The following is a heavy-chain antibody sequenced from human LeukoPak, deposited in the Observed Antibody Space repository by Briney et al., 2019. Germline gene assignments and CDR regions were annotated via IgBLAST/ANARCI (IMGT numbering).Heavy chain of an antibody. CDR2: ISSSSSHT. J-gene: IGHJ4*02. CDR1: GFSFSDYY. D-gene: IGHD1-26*01. V-gene: IGHV3-11*06. CDR3: AREQRGATDD. Sequence: KPGGSLRLSCAASGFSFSDYYMTWIRQAPGKGLEWLSYISSSSSHTNYADSVKGRFTISRDNSKNTLFLQMNSLRAEDTAVYYCAREQRGATDDWGQGTLVTVSS.